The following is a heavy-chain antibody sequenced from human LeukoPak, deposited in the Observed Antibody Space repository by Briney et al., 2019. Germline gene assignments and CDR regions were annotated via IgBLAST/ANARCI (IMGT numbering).Heavy chain of an antibody. D-gene: IGHD5-18*01. CDR2: IKQDASEK. CDR1: GFPFTTYW. CDR3: ARVIHRLNRAMDY. J-gene: IGHJ4*02. V-gene: IGHV3-7*03. Sequence: GGSLRLSCASSGFPFTTYWMSWVRQAPGKGLEWVANIKQDASEKYYVDSVKGRFTISRDNAKNSLYLQMNSLRAEDTAVYYCARVIHRLNRAMDYWGQGTLVTVSS.